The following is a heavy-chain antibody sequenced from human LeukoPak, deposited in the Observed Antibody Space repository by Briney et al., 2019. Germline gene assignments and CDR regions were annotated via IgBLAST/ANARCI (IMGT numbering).Heavy chain of an antibody. V-gene: IGHV3-48*01. D-gene: IGHD1-26*01. CDR3: ARDRWDQVLDY. J-gene: IGHJ4*02. CDR2: ISSSSSTI. CDR1: GFTFSSYS. Sequence: PGGSLRLSCAASGFTFSSYSMNWVRQAPGKGLEWVSYISSSSSTIYYADSVKGRFTISRDSAKNSLYLQMNSLRAEDTAVYYCARDRWDQVLDYWGQGTLVTVSS.